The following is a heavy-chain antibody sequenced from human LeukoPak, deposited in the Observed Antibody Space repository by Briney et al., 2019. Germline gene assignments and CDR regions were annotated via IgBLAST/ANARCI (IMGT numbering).Heavy chain of an antibody. CDR2: IIPIFGTA. D-gene: IGHD3-22*01. V-gene: IGHV1-69*13. J-gene: IGHJ4*02. CDR3: ARIPYYYDSSTPRSYFDY. CDR1: GGTFSSYA. Sequence: GASVKVSCKASGGTFSSYAISWVRQAPGQGLEWMGGIIPIFGTANYAQKFQGRVTITADESTSTAYMELSSLRSEDTAVYYCARIPYYYDSSTPRSYFDYWGQGTLVTVSS.